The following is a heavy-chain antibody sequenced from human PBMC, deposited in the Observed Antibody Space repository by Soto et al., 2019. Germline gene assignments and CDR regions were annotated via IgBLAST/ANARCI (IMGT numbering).Heavy chain of an antibody. CDR3: ATFRAAGSGSDGWFDP. V-gene: IGHV1-24*01. CDR1: GYTLTELS. Sequence: ASVKVSCKVSGYTLTELSMHWVRQAPGKGLEWMGGFDPEDGGTIYAQKFQGRVTMTEDTSTETAYMELSSLRYEETAVYYCATFRAAGSGSDGWFDPWGQGTLVTVSS. CDR2: FDPEDGGT. D-gene: IGHD3-10*01. J-gene: IGHJ5*02.